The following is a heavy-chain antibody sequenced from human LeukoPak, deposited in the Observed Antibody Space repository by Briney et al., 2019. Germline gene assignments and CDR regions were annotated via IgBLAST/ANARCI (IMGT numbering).Heavy chain of an antibody. J-gene: IGHJ3*02. D-gene: IGHD6-13*01. CDR1: GFTFSSYG. Sequence: PGGSLRLSCAASGFTFSSYGMHWVRQAPGKGLEWVAFIRYDGSNKYYADSVKGQFTISRDNSKNTLYLQMNSLRAEDTAVYYCAKGGGYSSSWYGIWGQGTMVTVSS. CDR3: AKGGGYSSSWYGI. CDR2: IRYDGSNK. V-gene: IGHV3-30*02.